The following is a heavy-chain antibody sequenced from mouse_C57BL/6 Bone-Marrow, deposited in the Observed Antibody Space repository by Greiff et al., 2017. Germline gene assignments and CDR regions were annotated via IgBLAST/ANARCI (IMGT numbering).Heavy chain of an antibody. J-gene: IGHJ3*01. CDR2: INPNNGGT. CDR1: GYTFTDYY. V-gene: IGHV1-26*01. Sequence: EVQLQQSGPELVKPGASVKISCKASGYTFTDYYMNWVKQSHGKSLEWIGDINPNNGGTSYNQKFKGKATLTVDKSSSTAYMELRSLTSEDSAVYYCARWGYYGSSYGAYWGQGTLVTVSA. CDR3: ARWGYYGSSYGAY. D-gene: IGHD1-1*01.